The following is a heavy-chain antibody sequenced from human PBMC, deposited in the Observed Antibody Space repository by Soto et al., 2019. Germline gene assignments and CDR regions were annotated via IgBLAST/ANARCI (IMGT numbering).Heavy chain of an antibody. V-gene: IGHV3-30-3*01. Sequence: HPGGSLRLSCAASGFTFSSYAMHWVRQAPGKGLEWVAVISYDGSNKYYADSVKGRFTISRDNSKNTLYLQMNSLRAEDTAVYYCAGIWFDYWGQGTLVNVS. D-gene: IGHD2-21*01. CDR2: ISYDGSNK. CDR3: AGIWFDY. J-gene: IGHJ4*02. CDR1: GFTFSSYA.